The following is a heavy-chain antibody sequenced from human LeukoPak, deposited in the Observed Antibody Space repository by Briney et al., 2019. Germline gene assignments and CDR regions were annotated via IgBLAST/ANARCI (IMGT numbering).Heavy chain of an antibody. D-gene: IGHD4-17*01. J-gene: IGHJ4*02. CDR2: TSPKSGDR. CDR3: ARDNYGTLDY. CDR1: GYTFTGYY. V-gene: IGHV1-2*02. Sequence: ASVKVSCKASGYTFTGYYMHWVRQAPGQGLEWMGWTSPKSGDRKCTQKFQGRVTMTRDTSISTVYMELDRLTFDDTAVYFCARDNYGTLDYWGQGSLVTASS.